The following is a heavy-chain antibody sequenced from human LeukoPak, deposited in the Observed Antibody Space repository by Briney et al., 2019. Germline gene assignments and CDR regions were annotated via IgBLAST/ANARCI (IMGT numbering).Heavy chain of an antibody. Sequence: GASVNVSCKASGYTFISYDINWVRQATGQGLEWMGWMNPNSGNTGYAQKFQGRVTMTRNTSISTAYMELSSLRSEDTAVYYCARRSGYYSPSDYWGQGTLVTVSS. CDR1: GYTFISYD. CDR3: ARRSGYYSPSDY. J-gene: IGHJ4*02. V-gene: IGHV1-8*02. CDR2: MNPNSGNT. D-gene: IGHD3-22*01.